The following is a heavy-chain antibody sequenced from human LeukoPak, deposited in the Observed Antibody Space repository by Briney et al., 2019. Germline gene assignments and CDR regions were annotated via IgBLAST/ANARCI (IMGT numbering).Heavy chain of an antibody. V-gene: IGHV1-2*02. J-gene: IGHJ4*02. Sequence: ASVKVSCKASGYTFTGYFIHWVRQAPGQGLEWMGWIYPNSGGTNYAQKFQGRVTMTRDTSISTAYMELTRLQYDDTAVYYCAKTTSSWYLFDYWGQGTLLTVSS. CDR3: AKTTSSWYLFDY. CDR1: GYTFTGYF. D-gene: IGHD6-13*01. CDR2: IYPNSGGT.